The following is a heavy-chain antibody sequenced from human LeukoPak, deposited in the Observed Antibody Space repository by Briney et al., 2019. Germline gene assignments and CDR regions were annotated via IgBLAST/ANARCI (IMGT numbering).Heavy chain of an antibody. V-gene: IGHV3-30*02. Sequence: GGSLRLSCAASGFTFSSYGMHWVRQAPGKGLERVAFIRYDGSNKYYADSVKGRFTISRDNSKSTLYLQMNSLRAEDTAVYYCAKGGSSWYYYFDYWGQGTLVTVSS. D-gene: IGHD6-13*01. CDR1: GFTFSSYG. J-gene: IGHJ4*02. CDR3: AKGGSSWYYYFDY. CDR2: IRYDGSNK.